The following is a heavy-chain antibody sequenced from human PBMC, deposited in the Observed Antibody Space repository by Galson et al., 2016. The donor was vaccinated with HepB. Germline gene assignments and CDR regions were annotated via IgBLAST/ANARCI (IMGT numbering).Heavy chain of an antibody. CDR2: ISYDASNR. CDR1: GFTFRSHG. CDR3: AKASGNYPYWYFDL. J-gene: IGHJ2*01. V-gene: IGHV3-30*18. D-gene: IGHD1-26*01. Sequence: LRLSCAASGFTFRSHGMHWVRQAPGKGLEWVAVISYDASNRIYIDSVKGRFTISRDNSKNILELQMNSLRADDTAVYYCAKASGNYPYWYFDLWGRGTLVTVSS.